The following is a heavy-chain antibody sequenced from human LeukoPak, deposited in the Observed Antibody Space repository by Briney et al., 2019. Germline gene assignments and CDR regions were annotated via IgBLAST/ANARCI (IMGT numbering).Heavy chain of an antibody. CDR3: ARGRSYDILTGYYPPYGY. J-gene: IGHJ4*02. V-gene: IGHV4-34*01. CDR2: INHSGST. CDR1: GGSFSGYY. D-gene: IGHD3-9*01. Sequence: SETLSLTCAVYGGSFSGYYWSWIRQPPGKGLEWIGEINHSGSTNYNPSLKSRVTISVDTSKNQFSLKLSSVTAADTAVYYCARGRSYDILTGYYPPYGYRGQGTLVTVSS.